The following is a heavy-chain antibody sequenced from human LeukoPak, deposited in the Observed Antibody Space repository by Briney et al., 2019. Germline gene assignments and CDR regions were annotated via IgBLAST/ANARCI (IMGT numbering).Heavy chain of an antibody. CDR1: GGTFSSYA. CDR2: IIPIFGTA. V-gene: IGHV1-69*05. Sequence: GSSVKVSCKASGGTFSSYAISWVRQAPGLGLEWMGRIIPIFGTANYAQKFQGRVTITTDESTSTAYMELSNLRSEDTAVYYCAREYSNWGANYYYYYMDVWGKGTTVTVSS. J-gene: IGHJ6*03. D-gene: IGHD4-11*01. CDR3: AREYSNWGANYYYYYMDV.